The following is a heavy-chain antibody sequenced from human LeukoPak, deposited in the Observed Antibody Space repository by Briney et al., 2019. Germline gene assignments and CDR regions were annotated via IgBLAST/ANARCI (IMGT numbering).Heavy chain of an antibody. CDR3: ARVSYDILTGYSHAFDI. D-gene: IGHD3-9*01. V-gene: IGHV4-4*07. CDR1: GGSISTYY. Sequence: PSETLSLTCTVSGGSISTYYWSWIRQPAGKGLEWIGRIYTSGSTNYNPSLKSRVTMSVDTSKNQFSLKLSSVTAADTAVYYCARVSYDILTGYSHAFDIWGQGTMVTVSS. J-gene: IGHJ3*02. CDR2: IYTSGST.